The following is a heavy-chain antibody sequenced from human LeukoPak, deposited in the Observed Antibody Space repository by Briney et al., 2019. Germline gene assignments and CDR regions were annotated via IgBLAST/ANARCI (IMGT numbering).Heavy chain of an antibody. D-gene: IGHD2-2*01. CDR3: ARIDCSSTSCASGHFDY. CDR2: ISSNGGST. V-gene: IGHV3-64*01. Sequence: PGGSLRLSCAASGFTFSSYAMHWVRQAPGEGLEYVSAISSNGGSTYYANSVKGRFTISRDNSKNTLYLQMGSLRAEDMAVYYCARIDCSSTSCASGHFDYWGQGTLVTVSS. CDR1: GFTFSSYA. J-gene: IGHJ4*02.